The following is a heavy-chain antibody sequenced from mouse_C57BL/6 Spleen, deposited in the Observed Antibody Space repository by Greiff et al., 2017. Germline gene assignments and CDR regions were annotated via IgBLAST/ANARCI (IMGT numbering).Heavy chain of an antibody. CDR2: ISSGGDYI. V-gene: IGHV5-9-1*02. CDR3: TREAYYYGSSYGYFDY. CDR1: GFTFSSYA. J-gene: IGHJ2*01. D-gene: IGHD1-1*01. Sequence: EVKVVESGEGLVKPGGSLKLSCAASGFTFSSYAMSWVRQTPEKRLEWVAYISSGGDYIYYADTVKGRFTISRDNARNTLYLQMSSLKSEDTAMYYCTREAYYYGSSYGYFDYWGQGTTLTVSS.